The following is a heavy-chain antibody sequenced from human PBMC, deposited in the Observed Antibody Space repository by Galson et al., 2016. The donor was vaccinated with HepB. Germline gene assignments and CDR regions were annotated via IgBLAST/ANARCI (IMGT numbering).Heavy chain of an antibody. CDR1: GFTFRNYA. CDR3: VKGGYSTGWSDS. V-gene: IGHV3-23*01. J-gene: IGHJ4*02. D-gene: IGHD6-19*01. CDR2: VSGSGSKT. Sequence: SLRLSCAASGFTFRNYAMTWVRQAPGKGLEWVSGVSGSGSKTYYADSVRGRFTISRDNAKNTVSLQMDSLQVEDTALYYCVKGGYSTGWSDSWGQGTLVTVSS.